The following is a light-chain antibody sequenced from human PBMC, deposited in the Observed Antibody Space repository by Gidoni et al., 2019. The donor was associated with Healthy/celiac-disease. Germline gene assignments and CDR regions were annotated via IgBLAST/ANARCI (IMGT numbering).Light chain of an antibody. CDR2: GAS. CDR1: QSVSSSY. Sequence: EIVLMQSPGTLSLSPGERATLSCLASQSVSSSYLAWSQQKPGQAPRLLIYGASSRATCIPDRFSGSGSGTDFTLTISRLEPEDFAVYYCQQYGSSMWTFGQGTKVEIK. V-gene: IGKV3-20*01. CDR3: QQYGSSMWT. J-gene: IGKJ1*01.